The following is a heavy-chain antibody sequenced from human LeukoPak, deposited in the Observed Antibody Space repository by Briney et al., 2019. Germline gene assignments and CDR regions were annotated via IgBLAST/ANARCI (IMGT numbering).Heavy chain of an antibody. CDR1: GFTFSSYA. V-gene: IGHV3-64*01. CDR2: ISSNGGST. Sequence: GGSLRLSCAASGFTFSSYAMHWVRQAPGKGVEYVSAISSNGGSTYYANSVKGRFTISRDNSKNTLYLQMGSLRAEDMAVYYCARGPGYFDYWGQGTLVTVSS. D-gene: IGHD3-10*01. J-gene: IGHJ4*02. CDR3: ARGPGYFDY.